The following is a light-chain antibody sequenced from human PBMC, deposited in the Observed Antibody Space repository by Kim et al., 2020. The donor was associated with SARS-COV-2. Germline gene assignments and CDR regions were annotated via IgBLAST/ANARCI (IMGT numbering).Light chain of an antibody. CDR2: DVT. V-gene: IGLV2-14*03. CDR3: SSFTGTTTL. J-gene: IGLJ1*01. Sequence: LTQPASVSGSAGQSITISCTGTSSDVGGYNFVSWYQQHPGKAPKLMIYDVTKRPSGVTTRFSGSKSGNTASLTISGLQAEDEADYYCSSFTGTTTLLGTGTKVTVL. CDR1: SSDVGGYNF.